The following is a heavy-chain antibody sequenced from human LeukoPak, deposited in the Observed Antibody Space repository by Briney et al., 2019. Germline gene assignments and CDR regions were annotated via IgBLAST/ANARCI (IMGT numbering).Heavy chain of an antibody. CDR3: ARQGSSRDFDY. V-gene: IGHV1-2*02. D-gene: IGHD6-13*01. J-gene: IGHJ4*02. CDR1: GYTFTGYY. Sequence: GASVKVSCKASGYTFTGYYMHWVRQAPGQGLEWMGWINPNNGGTTYAQKFQGRVTMTRDTSISTAYMELSRLRSDDTAVYYCARQGSSRDFDYWGQGTLVTVSS. CDR2: INPNNGGT.